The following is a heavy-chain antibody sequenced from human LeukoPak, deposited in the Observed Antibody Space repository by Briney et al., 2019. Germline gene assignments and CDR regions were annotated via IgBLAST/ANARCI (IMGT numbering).Heavy chain of an antibody. D-gene: IGHD5-24*01. CDR2: ISWNSGSI. Sequence: GRSLRLSCAASGFTFDDYAMHWVRQAPGKGLEWVSGISWNSGSIGYADSVKGRFTISRDNDKNSLYLQMNSLRAEDTALYYCAKDNGKGGYNQVYYYYGMDVWGQGTTVTVSS. V-gene: IGHV3-9*01. CDR3: AKDNGKGGYNQVYYYYGMDV. CDR1: GFTFDDYA. J-gene: IGHJ6*02.